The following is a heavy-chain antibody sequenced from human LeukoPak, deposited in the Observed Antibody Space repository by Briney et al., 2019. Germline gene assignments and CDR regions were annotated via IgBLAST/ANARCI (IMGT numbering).Heavy chain of an antibody. CDR2: ISGSGGST. CDR3: AKGPYYYDSSAYHYGAFDI. J-gene: IGHJ3*02. D-gene: IGHD3-22*01. V-gene: IGHV3-23*01. Sequence: GGSLRLSCAASGFTFSSYAVSWVRQAPGKGLEWVSTISGSGGSTYHADSVKGRFTISRDNSKNTLYLQMNSLRAEDTAVYYCAKGPYYYDSSAYHYGAFDIWGQGTMVTVSS. CDR1: GFTFSSYA.